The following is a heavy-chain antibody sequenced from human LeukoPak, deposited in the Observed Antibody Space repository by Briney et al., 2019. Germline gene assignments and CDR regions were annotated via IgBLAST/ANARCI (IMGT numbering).Heavy chain of an antibody. CDR2: ISYDGSNK. Sequence: PGRSLRLSCAASGFTFSSYAMHWVRQAPGKGLEWVAVISYDGSNKYYADSVKGRFTISRDNSKNTLYLQMNSLRAEDTAVYYCAKTSFGGYVWYWGQGTLVTVSS. J-gene: IGHJ4*02. CDR3: AKTSFGGYVWY. V-gene: IGHV3-30-3*01. CDR1: GFTFSSYA. D-gene: IGHD3-16*01.